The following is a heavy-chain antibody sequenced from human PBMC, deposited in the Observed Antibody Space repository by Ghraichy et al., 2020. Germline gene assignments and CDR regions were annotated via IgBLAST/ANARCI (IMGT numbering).Heavy chain of an antibody. Sequence: GESLNISCTASGFTFSNYAMTWVRQAPGKGLEWVSAFSGDIPYFAESVKGRFSMSRDNSKNTLYLQMDSLRAEDTAVYYCAKYRTLAVITIFDYWGRGTLVTVSS. J-gene: IGHJ4*02. CDR3: AKYRTLAVITIFDY. CDR1: GFTFSNYA. V-gene: IGHV3-23*01. CDR2: FSGDIP. D-gene: IGHD4-17*01.